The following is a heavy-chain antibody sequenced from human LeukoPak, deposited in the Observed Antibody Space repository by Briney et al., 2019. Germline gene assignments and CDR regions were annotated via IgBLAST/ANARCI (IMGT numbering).Heavy chain of an antibody. V-gene: IGHV4-39*07. CDR2: IYDSRST. CDR1: GGSIRSSYYD. CDR3: ARFLIYYDSSGYHPYFDY. J-gene: IGHJ4*02. Sequence: SETLSLTCTVSGGSIRSSYYDWGWIRQPPGKGLEWIGSIYDSRSTYYNPSLKSRVTISVDTSKNQFSLKLSSVTAADTAVYYCARFLIYYDSSGYHPYFDYWGQGTLVTVSS. D-gene: IGHD3-22*01.